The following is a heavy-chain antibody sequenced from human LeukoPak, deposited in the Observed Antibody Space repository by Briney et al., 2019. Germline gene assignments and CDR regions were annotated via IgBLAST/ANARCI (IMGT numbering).Heavy chain of an antibody. D-gene: IGHD6-13*01. CDR2: IYHSGST. J-gene: IGHJ4*02. V-gene: IGHV4-4*02. Sequence: PSETLSLTCAVSGGSISSSNWWSWVRQPPGKGLEWIGEIYHSGSTNYNPFLKSRVTISVDTSKNQFSLRLSSVTAADTAVYYCARVTGYMTEDYFDYWGQGTLITVSS. CDR3: ARVTGYMTEDYFDY. CDR1: GGSISSSNW.